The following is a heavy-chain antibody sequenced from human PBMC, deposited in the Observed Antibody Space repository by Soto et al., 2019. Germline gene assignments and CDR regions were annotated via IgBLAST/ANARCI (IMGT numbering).Heavy chain of an antibody. J-gene: IGHJ4*02. CDR2: IYYSGST. CDR3: ARPYASGSYYDLFKY. CDR1: GDSISGSTYY. D-gene: IGHD3-10*01. Sequence: SETLSLTCTVSGDSISGSTYYWGWIRQPPGKGLEWIGSIYYSGSTHYNPSLKSRVIISVDTSKNQFSLKLNSVTAADTAVYYCARPYASGSYYDLFKYWGQGTLVTVSS. V-gene: IGHV4-39*01.